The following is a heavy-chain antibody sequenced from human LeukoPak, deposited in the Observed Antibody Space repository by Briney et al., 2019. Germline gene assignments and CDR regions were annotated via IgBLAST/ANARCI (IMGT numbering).Heavy chain of an antibody. CDR2: INSEGSST. CDR3: ASGRDSSGWYLIDY. V-gene: IGHV3-74*01. J-gene: IGHJ4*02. CDR1: GFTFSSYW. Sequence: EGSLRLSCAASGFTFSSYWMHWVRQAPGKGLGWVSRINSEGSSTTYADSVKGRFTISRDNAKSTLYLQMNSLRAEDTAVYYCASGRDSSGWYLIDYWGQGTLVTVSS. D-gene: IGHD6-19*01.